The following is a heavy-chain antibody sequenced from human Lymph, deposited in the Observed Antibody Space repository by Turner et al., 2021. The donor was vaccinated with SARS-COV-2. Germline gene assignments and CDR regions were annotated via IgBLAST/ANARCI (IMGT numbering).Heavy chain of an antibody. V-gene: IGHV1-69*04. Sequence: VQLVQSGAEVKKPGSSVKVSCKASGGTFSSYANNWVRQAPGQGLEWMGRIIPILGIANYAQKFQCRVTITADKSTSTAYMELSSLRSEDTAVYYCARGRLDSFGGGYYSWFDPWGQGTLVTVSS. CDR3: ARGRLDSFGGGYYSWFDP. J-gene: IGHJ5*02. CDR2: IIPILGIA. CDR1: GGTFSSYA. D-gene: IGHD1-26*01.